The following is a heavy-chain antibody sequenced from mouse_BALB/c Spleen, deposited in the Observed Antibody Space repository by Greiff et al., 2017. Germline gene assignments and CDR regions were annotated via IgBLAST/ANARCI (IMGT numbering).Heavy chain of an antibody. J-gene: IGHJ4*01. D-gene: IGHD5-1*01. CDR2: IWGDGST. CDR1: GFSLTSYG. CDR3: ARDKSSTFSMDY. Sequence: VHLVESGPGLVAPSQSLSITCTVSGFSLTSYGVNWVRQPPGKGLEWLGMIWGDGSTDYNSALKSRLSISKDNSKSQVFLKMNSLQTDDTARYYCARDKSSTFSMDYWGQGTSVTVSS. V-gene: IGHV2-6-7*01.